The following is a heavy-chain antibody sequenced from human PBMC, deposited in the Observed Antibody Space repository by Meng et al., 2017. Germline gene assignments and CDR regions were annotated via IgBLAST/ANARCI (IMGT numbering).Heavy chain of an antibody. D-gene: IGHD2-2*01. CDR3: ARVGTTDAF. V-gene: IGHV1-69*06. J-gene: IGHJ4*02. CDR1: GAACSCSV. Sequence: GPSVTVPLYRSGAACSCSVICCLRHAPRQALELMLGIIPIFGTTNYAQKFQGSVTITEEKSTSTAYMELSSLRSEGTAVYYCARVGTTDAFWGQGTLVTVSS. CDR2: IIPIFGTT.